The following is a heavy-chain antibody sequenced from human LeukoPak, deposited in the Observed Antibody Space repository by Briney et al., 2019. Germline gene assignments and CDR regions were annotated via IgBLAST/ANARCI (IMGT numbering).Heavy chain of an antibody. D-gene: IGHD3-22*01. Sequence: SETLSLTCTVSGDSISSYYLNWIRQPPGKGLEWIGYIYYTGSTNSNPSLKSRVTISVDTSKNQFSLQLRSVTAADTAVYYCARGDSTGYYRINYWGQGTLVTVSS. J-gene: IGHJ4*02. CDR1: GDSISSYY. V-gene: IGHV4-59*01. CDR2: IYYTGST. CDR3: ARGDSTGYYRINY.